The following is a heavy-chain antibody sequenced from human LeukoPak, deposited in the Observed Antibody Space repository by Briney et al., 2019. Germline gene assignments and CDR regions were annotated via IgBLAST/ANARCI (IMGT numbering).Heavy chain of an antibody. V-gene: IGHV4-34*01. J-gene: IGHJ4*02. CDR3: ARGQRFYGGLGRLQDY. Sequence: SETLSLTCAVYGGSFSGYYWSWIRQPPGKGLEWIGEINHSGSTNYNPSLKSRVTISVDTSKNQFSLKLSSVTAADTAVYYCARGQRFYGGLGRLQDYWGQGTLVTVSS. D-gene: IGHD4-23*01. CDR1: GGSFSGYY. CDR2: INHSGST.